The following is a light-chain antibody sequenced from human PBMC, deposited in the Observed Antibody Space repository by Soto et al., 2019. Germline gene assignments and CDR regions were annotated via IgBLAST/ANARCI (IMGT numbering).Light chain of an antibody. J-gene: IGKJ1*01. CDR1: QSISSW. CDR3: QQYNDNWT. V-gene: IGKV1-5*03. CDR2: KAS. Sequence: DIQMTQSPSTLPASVGNRATTTCRASQSISSWLAWYQQKPGTAPKLLIYKASTLQSGVPSRFSGSGSGTEFTLTISSLQPDDSATYYCQQYNDNWTFGQGTKVDIK.